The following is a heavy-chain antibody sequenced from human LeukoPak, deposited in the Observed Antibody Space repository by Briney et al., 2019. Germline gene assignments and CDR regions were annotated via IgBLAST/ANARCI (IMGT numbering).Heavy chain of an antibody. J-gene: IGHJ6*03. V-gene: IGHV3-66*01. D-gene: IGHD3-10*01. CDR3: ARDLQSGYYGSGIRDYYMDV. CDR1: GFTFSSYS. CDR2: IYSGGST. Sequence: GGSLRLSCAASGFTFSSYSMSWVRQAPGKGLEWVSVIYSGGSTYYADSVKGRFTISRDNSKNTLYLQMNSLRAEDTAVYYCARDLQSGYYGSGIRDYYMDVWGKGTTVTISS.